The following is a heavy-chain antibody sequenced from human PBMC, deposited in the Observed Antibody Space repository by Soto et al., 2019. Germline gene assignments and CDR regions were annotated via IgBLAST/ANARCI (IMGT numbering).Heavy chain of an antibody. J-gene: IGHJ6*02. D-gene: IGHD3-22*01. CDR2: ISGSGGST. V-gene: IGHV3-23*01. CDR3: ANDYDSSGYYHSLDYYYYYGMDV. Sequence: GWSLRLACAASGFTFISYAMSWVRQAPGKGLEWVSAISGSGGSTYYADSVKGRFTISRDNSKNTLYLQMNSLRAEDTAVYYCANDYDSSGYYHSLDYYYYYGMDVWGQGTTVTVSS. CDR1: GFTFISYA.